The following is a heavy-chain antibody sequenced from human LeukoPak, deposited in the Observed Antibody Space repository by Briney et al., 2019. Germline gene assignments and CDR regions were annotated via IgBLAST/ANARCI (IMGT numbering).Heavy chain of an antibody. D-gene: IGHD1-26*01. CDR2: IYSGGST. CDR3: ARDQEVGAVGY. V-gene: IGHV3-23*03. Sequence: GGSLRLSCAASGFTFSSYAMSWVRQAPGKGLEWVSVIYSGGSTYYADSVKGRFTISRDNSKNTLYLQMNSLRAEDTAVYYCARDQEVGAVGYWGQGTLVTVSS. CDR1: GFTFSSYA. J-gene: IGHJ4*02.